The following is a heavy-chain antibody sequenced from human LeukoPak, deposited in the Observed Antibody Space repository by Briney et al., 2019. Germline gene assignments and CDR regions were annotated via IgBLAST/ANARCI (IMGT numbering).Heavy chain of an antibody. J-gene: IGHJ4*02. CDR2: IWYDGSNK. CDR3: AKGLMVRYER. Sequence: GGSLRLSCAPSVFTFSSYGMHWVRQAPGKGLEWVAFIWYDGSNKYYADSVKGRFTISRDNSKNTLHLQMNSLRAEDTAVYYCAKGLMVRYERWGQGTLVTVSS. V-gene: IGHV3-30*02. CDR1: VFTFSSYG. D-gene: IGHD2-8*01.